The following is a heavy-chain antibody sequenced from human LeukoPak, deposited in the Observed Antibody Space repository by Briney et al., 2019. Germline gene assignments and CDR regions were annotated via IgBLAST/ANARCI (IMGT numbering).Heavy chain of an antibody. CDR1: GYTFTGYY. V-gene: IGHV1-2*02. D-gene: IGHD3-9*01. CDR2: INPNSGGT. CDR3: ATIRRYDILTGGFDY. J-gene: IGHJ4*02. Sequence: ASVKVSCKASGYTFTGYYMHWVRQAPGQGLEWMGWINPNSGGTNYAQKFQGRVTMTRDTSTSTAYMELSRLRSDDTAVYYCATIRRYDILTGGFDYWGQGTLVTVSS.